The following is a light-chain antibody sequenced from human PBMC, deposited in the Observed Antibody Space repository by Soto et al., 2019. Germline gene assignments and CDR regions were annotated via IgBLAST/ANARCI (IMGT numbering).Light chain of an antibody. CDR1: QSVLYSSNNKNY. J-gene: IGKJ3*01. CDR2: WAS. CDR3: QQYYSNLFT. V-gene: IGKV4-1*01. Sequence: DIVMTQSPDSLAVVLGERATINCKSSQSVLYSSNNKNYLAWYQQKPGQSPKVLIYWASTRESGVPDRFSGSGSGTDFTLTINNLQAEDVAVYYCQQYYSNLFTFGPGTKVDIK.